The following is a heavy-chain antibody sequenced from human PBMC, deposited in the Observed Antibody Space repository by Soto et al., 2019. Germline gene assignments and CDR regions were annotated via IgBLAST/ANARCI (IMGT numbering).Heavy chain of an antibody. CDR3: ARAAGTGWAYYDYGMDV. CDR1: GYTFTSYA. CDR2: INAGNGNT. J-gene: IGHJ6*02. V-gene: IGHV1-3*01. Sequence: QVQLVQSGAEVKKPGASVKVSCKASGYTFTSYAMHWVRQAPGQRLEWMGWINAGNGNTKYSQKFQGRVTITWDTPASKADMELSSLRSEDTAVYYCARAAGTGWAYYDYGMDVGGQGTTVTVSS. D-gene: IGHD6-13*01.